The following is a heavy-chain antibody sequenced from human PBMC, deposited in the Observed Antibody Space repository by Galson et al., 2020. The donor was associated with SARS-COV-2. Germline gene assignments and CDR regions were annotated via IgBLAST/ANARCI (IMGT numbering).Heavy chain of an antibody. CDR2: IFFDGSEK. V-gene: IGHV3-33*01. D-gene: IGHD6-19*01. CDR1: GFTFSDHA. J-gene: IGHJ4*02. CDR3: ARDGQSSRGWAFDY. Sequence: GESLKISCAASGFTFSDHAMHWVRQAPGKVLEWVAQIFFDGSEKYYGDSVRGRFTISRDSSKNTVYLQMNNLRVDDTAVYYCARDGQSSRGWAFDYWGQGTLLTVSS.